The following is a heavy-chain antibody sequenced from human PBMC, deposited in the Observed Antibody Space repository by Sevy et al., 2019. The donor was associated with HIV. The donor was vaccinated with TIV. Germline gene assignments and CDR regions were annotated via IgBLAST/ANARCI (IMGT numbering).Heavy chain of an antibody. D-gene: IGHD3-10*01. CDR2: IYAGGST. CDR1: GFAVSSNY. CDR3: ARESGRGYYGMDV. J-gene: IGHJ6*02. Sequence: GGSLRLSCAASGFAVSSNYMSWVRQAPGKGLEWVSVIYAGGSTYYADSVKGRFTISRDNSKNTVYLQMNSLRAEDTAVYYCARESGRGYYGMDVWGQGTTVTVSS. V-gene: IGHV3-53*01.